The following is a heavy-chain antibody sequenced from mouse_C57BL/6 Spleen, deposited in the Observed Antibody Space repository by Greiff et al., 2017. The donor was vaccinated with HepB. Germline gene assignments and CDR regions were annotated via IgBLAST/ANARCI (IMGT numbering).Heavy chain of an antibody. CDR2: IWSGGST. V-gene: IGHV2-2*01. CDR1: GFSLTSYG. Sequence: QVQLKESGPGLVQPSQSLSITCTVSGFSLTSYGVHWVRQSPGKGLEWLGVIWSGGSTDYNSAFISRLSISKDNSKSQVFFKMNSLQADDAAIYCCARNYYSNYEFAYWGQGTLVTVSA. CDR3: ARNYYSNYEFAY. J-gene: IGHJ3*01. D-gene: IGHD2-5*01.